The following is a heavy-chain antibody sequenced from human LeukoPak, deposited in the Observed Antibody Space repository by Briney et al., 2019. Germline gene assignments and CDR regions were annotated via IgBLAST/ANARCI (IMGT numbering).Heavy chain of an antibody. J-gene: IGHJ3*02. CDR1: GGSFSGYY. V-gene: IGHV4-34*01. D-gene: IGHD5-12*01. Sequence: SETLSLTCAVYGGSFSGYYWSWIRQPPGKGLEWIGEINHSGSTNYNPSLKSRVTISVDTSKNQFSLKLSSATAADTAVYYCATEWISNAFDIWGQGTMVTVSS. CDR2: INHSGST. CDR3: ATEWISNAFDI.